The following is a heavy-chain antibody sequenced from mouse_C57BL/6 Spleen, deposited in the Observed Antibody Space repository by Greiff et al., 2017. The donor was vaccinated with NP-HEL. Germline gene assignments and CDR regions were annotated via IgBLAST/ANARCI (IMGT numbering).Heavy chain of an antibody. V-gene: IGHV1-80*01. D-gene: IGHD4-1*01. Sequence: VKLMESGAELVKPGASVKISCKASGYAFSSYWMNWVKQRPGKGLEWIGQIYPGDGDTNYNGKFKGKATLTADKSSRTAYMQLSSLTSEDSAVYFCASWGTGTAYFDYWGQGTTLTVSS. CDR1: GYAFSSYW. CDR3: ASWGTGTAYFDY. J-gene: IGHJ2*01. CDR2: IYPGDGDT.